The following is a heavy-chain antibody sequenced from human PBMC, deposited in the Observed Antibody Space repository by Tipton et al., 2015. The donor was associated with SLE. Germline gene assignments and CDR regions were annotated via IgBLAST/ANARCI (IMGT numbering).Heavy chain of an antibody. CDR3: AKNGGYGDYLENGMDV. Sequence: SLRLSCAASGFTFSSYAMHWVRQAPGKGLEWVAVISYDGSNKYYADSVKGRFTISRDNSKNTLYLQMNSLRTEDTALYYCAKNGGYGDYLENGMDVWGQGTLVTVSS. J-gene: IGHJ6*02. V-gene: IGHV3-30*04. CDR1: GFTFSSYA. D-gene: IGHD4-17*01. CDR2: ISYDGSNK.